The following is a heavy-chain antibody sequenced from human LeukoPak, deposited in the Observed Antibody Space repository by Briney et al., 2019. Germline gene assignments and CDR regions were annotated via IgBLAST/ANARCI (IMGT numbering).Heavy chain of an antibody. J-gene: IGHJ4*02. CDR1: GFTFDDYA. CDR2: ISWNSGSI. Sequence: PGGSLRLSCAASGFTFDDYAMHWVRQAPGKGLEWVSGISWNSGSIGYADSVKGRFTISRDNAKNSLYLQMNSLRAEDTALYYCAKDKYSSSWYGFDYWGQGTLVTVFS. CDR3: AKDKYSSSWYGFDY. D-gene: IGHD6-13*01. V-gene: IGHV3-9*01.